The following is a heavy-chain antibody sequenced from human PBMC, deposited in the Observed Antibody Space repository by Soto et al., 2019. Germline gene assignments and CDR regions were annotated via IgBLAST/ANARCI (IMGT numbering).Heavy chain of an antibody. CDR1: GVSITSHY. D-gene: IGHD1-20*01. CDR2: VYHTGNT. CDR3: AREQYNWKL. J-gene: IGHJ4*02. V-gene: IGHV4-59*11. Sequence: SETLSLTCSVSGVSITSHYWTWIRHPPGKGLEWIGYVYHTGNTYYNPSLKSRVTISLDTSKNEVSLRLKSVTAADTAVYYCAREQYNWKLWGQGTLVTVSS.